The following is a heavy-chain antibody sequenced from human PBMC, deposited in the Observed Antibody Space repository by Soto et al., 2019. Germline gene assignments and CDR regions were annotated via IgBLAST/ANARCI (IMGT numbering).Heavy chain of an antibody. Sequence: EVQLLESGGGLVQPGGSLRLSCAASGFTFGTYAMKWLRQAPGRGLECVSFISGSGRTTYYAESVKGRFTVSTDNSKSTMYLQMNSLRAEDTALYYCAKFRGPSYSYYYMDVWGKWTTVTVSS. CDR1: GFTFGTYA. D-gene: IGHD3-16*01. CDR2: ISGSGRTT. CDR3: AKFRGPSYSYYYMDV. V-gene: IGHV3-23*01. J-gene: IGHJ6*03.